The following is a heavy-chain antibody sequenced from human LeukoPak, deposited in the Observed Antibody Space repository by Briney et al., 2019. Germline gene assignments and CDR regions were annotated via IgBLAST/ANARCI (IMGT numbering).Heavy chain of an antibody. Sequence: PSETLSLTCTVSGGSISSGGYYWSWIRQHPGKGLEWIGYIYYSGSTYYNPSLKSRVTISVDTSKNQFSLKLSSVTAADTAVYYCARGSGWYGDWFDPWGQGTLVTVSS. CDR2: IYYSGST. J-gene: IGHJ5*02. D-gene: IGHD6-19*01. CDR3: ARGSGWYGDWFDP. V-gene: IGHV4-31*03. CDR1: GGSISSGGYY.